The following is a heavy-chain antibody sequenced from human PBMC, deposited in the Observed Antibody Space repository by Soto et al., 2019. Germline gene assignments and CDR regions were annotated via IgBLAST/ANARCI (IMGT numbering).Heavy chain of an antibody. J-gene: IGHJ5*02. Sequence: PWETLSLTCGVSGDSISTVNWWSWVRQSPGKGLEWIGEIYHSGSTSYNPSLKSRVTMSVDKSKNQFSLQLTSVTAADTAVYYCATFSGFFTISPFDAWGQGILVTVSS. CDR3: ATFSGFFTISPFDA. CDR2: IYHSGST. D-gene: IGHD2-8*01. CDR1: GDSISTVNW. V-gene: IGHV4-4*02.